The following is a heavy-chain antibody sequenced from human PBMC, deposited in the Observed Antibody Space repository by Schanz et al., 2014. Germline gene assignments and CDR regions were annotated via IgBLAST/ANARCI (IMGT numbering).Heavy chain of an antibody. D-gene: IGHD4-17*01. CDR2: ISGTSSHI. Sequence: VQLVESGGGVVQPGRSLRLSCAASGFTFSSYGMHWVRQAPGKGLEWVSCISGTSSHIYYADSVRGRFTISRDNAENSLYLHMDXLXXDDTAVYYCVRDTDYHFDYWGQGTLVTVSS. CDR1: GFTFSSYG. CDR3: VRDTDYHFDY. V-gene: IGHV3-21*01. J-gene: IGHJ4*02.